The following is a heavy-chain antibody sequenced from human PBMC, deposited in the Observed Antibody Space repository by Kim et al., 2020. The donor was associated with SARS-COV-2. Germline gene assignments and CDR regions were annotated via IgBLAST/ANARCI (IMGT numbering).Heavy chain of an antibody. V-gene: IGHV4-39*01. J-gene: IGHJ3*02. D-gene: IGHD6-13*01. CDR3: ARPSGYSSSWGDAFDI. Sequence: LKSRVTISVDTSKNQFSQKLSSVTAADTAVYYCARPSGYSSSWGDAFDIWGQGTMVTVSS.